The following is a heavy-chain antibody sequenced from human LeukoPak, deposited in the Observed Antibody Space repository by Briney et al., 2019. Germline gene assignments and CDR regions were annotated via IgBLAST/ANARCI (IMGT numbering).Heavy chain of an antibody. CDR3: ARGSSTSLAYYGMDV. CDR1: GYTFTSYA. J-gene: IGHJ6*02. CDR2: INAGNGNT. D-gene: IGHD2-2*01. V-gene: IGHV1-3*01. Sequence: ASVKVSCKASGYTFTSYAMHWVRQAPGQRLEWMGWINAGNGNTKYSQKFQGRVTITRDTSANTAYMELSSLRSEDTAVYYCARGSSTSLAYYGMDVWGQGTTVTVSS.